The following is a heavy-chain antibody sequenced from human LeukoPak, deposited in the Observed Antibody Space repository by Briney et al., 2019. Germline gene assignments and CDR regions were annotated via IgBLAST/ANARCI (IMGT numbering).Heavy chain of an antibody. J-gene: IGHJ3*02. CDR2: FDPEDGET. D-gene: IGHD2-2*03. CDR3: ATAMDMAHDAFDI. V-gene: IGHV1-24*01. CDR1: GGTFSSYA. Sequence: ASVKVSCKASGGTFSSYAISWVRQAPGQGLEWMGGFDPEDGETIYAQKFQGRVTMTEDTSTDTAYMELSSLRSEDTAVYYCATAMDMAHDAFDIWGQGTMVTVSS.